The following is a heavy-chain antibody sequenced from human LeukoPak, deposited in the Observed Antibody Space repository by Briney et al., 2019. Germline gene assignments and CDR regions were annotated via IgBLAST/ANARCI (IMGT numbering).Heavy chain of an antibody. J-gene: IGHJ4*02. V-gene: IGHV1-18*01. CDR3: ARGHCSSTSCYRGVDY. CDR2: ISAYNGNT. CDR1: GHTFTSYG. D-gene: IGHD2-2*01. Sequence: ASVKVSCKASGHTFTSYGISWVRQAPGQGLEWMGWISAYNGNTNYAQKFQGRVTMTTDTSTSTAYMELRSLGSDDTAVYYCARGHCSSTSCYRGVDYWGQGTLVTVSS.